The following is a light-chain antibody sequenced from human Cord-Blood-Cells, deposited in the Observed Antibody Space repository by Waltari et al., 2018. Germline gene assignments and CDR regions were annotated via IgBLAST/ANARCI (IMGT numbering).Light chain of an antibody. J-gene: IGKJ2*01. CDR2: DAS. Sequence: DIQMTQSPSSLSASVGDRVTITCQASQDISNYLNWYQQKPGKAPKLLIYDASNWETGVPSRFSGSGSGTDFTFAISSLQPEDIATYYCQQYDNLPYTFGQGTKLEIK. CDR3: QQYDNLPYT. CDR1: QDISNY. V-gene: IGKV1-33*01.